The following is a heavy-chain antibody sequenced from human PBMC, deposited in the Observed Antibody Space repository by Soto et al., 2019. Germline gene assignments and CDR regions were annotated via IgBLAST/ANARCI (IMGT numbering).Heavy chain of an antibody. CDR1: GSSISSYF. J-gene: IGHJ4*02. V-gene: IGHV4-59*06. Sequence: SETLSLTSTVSGSSISSYFWTWIRQPPGKGLEWIGYIYYNGDTYYNPSLESRVSISVHTSENQFSLRLTSVTAADTAVYYCARVGGPYYYVSGTYFFDYWGLGTLVTVSS. D-gene: IGHD3-10*01. CDR3: ARVGGPYYYVSGTYFFDY. CDR2: IYYNGDT.